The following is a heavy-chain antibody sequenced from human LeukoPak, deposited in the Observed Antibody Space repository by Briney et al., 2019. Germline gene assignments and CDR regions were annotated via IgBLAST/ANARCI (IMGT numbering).Heavy chain of an antibody. Sequence: EXXSLTXXVXGGSXXSYYWSWIRQPPGKGLEWIGYIYYSGTTNYNPSLKSRVTISVDTSKNQFSLKLSSVTAADTAVYYCARGVYIAAAQYGYWGQGTLVTVSS. V-gene: IGHV4-59*01. J-gene: IGHJ4*02. CDR2: IYYSGTT. CDR1: GGSXXSYY. D-gene: IGHD6-13*01. CDR3: ARGVYIAAAQYGY.